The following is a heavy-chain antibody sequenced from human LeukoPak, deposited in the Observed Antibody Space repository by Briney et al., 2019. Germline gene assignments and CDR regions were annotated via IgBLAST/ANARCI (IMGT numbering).Heavy chain of an antibody. Sequence: SETLSLTCTVSGGSISSSSYYWSWIRQPPGKGLEWIGYIYYSGSTNYNPSLKSRVTISVDTSKNQFSLKLSSVTAADTAVYYCARSLVVVGAPDAFDIWGQGTMVTVSS. J-gene: IGHJ3*02. CDR1: GGSISSSSYY. D-gene: IGHD1-26*01. V-gene: IGHV4-61*01. CDR2: IYYSGST. CDR3: ARSLVVVGAPDAFDI.